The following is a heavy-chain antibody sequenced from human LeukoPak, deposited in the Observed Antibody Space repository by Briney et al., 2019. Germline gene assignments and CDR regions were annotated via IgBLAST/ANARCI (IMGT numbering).Heavy chain of an antibody. V-gene: IGHV3-23*01. CDR1: GFTFSTYI. D-gene: IGHD4-17*01. Sequence: GGSLRLSCEASGFTFSTYIMTWVRQAPGKGLEWVSAISGSGGSTYYADSVKGRFTISRDNSKNTLYLQMNSLRAEDTAVYYCASDFYGDYESYYYGMDVWGQGTTVTVSS. CDR2: ISGSGGST. CDR3: ASDFYGDYESYYYGMDV. J-gene: IGHJ6*02.